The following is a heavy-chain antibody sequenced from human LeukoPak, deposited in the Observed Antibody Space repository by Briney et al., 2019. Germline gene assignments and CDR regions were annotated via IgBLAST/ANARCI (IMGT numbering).Heavy chain of an antibody. Sequence: SETLSLTCTVSGGSISRSSYYWGWMRQPPGKGLEWVGSIYYSRSTYYNPSLKSRVTISVDTSKNQFSLGLSSVTAADTAVYYCASTSGSSFFTDYWGQGTLVIVSA. J-gene: IGHJ4*02. CDR3: ASTSGSSFFTDY. CDR2: IYYSRST. V-gene: IGHV4-39*01. D-gene: IGHD1-26*01. CDR1: GGSISRSSYY.